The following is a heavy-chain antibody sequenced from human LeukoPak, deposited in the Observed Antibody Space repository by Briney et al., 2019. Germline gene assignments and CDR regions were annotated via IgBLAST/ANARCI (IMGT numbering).Heavy chain of an antibody. V-gene: IGHV3-30-3*01. CDR1: GFTFSSYA. J-gene: IGHJ4*02. Sequence: GGSLRLSCAASGFTFSSYAMHWVRQAPGKGLEWVAVISYDGSNKYYADSVKGRFTISRDNSKNTLYLQMNSLRAEDTAVYYCARSRSGWYWMDYWGQGTLVTVSS. D-gene: IGHD6-19*01. CDR2: ISYDGSNK. CDR3: ARSRSGWYWMDY.